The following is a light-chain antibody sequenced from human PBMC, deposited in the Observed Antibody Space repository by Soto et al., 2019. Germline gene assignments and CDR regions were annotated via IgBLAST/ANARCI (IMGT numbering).Light chain of an antibody. CDR1: QNVRSN. Sequence: EMVMTQSPATLSVSPGERATLSCRASQNVRSNLAWYQQKPGQAPRLLIYDASSRATGIPDRFSGSGSGADFTLTISRLEPEDFAVYYCQQYGSSPETFGQGTKVDI. CDR2: DAS. CDR3: QQYGSSPET. V-gene: IGKV3-20*01. J-gene: IGKJ1*01.